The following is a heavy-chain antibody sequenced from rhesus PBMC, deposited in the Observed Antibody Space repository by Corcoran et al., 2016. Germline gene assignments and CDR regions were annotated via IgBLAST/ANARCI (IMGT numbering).Heavy chain of an antibody. D-gene: IGHD2-39*01. J-gene: IGHJ4*01. CDR3: ARRALVYYFDY. V-gene: IGHV4-93*02. CDR1: GGSISSSNW. Sequence: QLQLQESGPGLVKPSETLSLTCAVSGGSISSSNWWSWIRQSPGKGLEWIGGIYGSGGSTEYNPSLQSRVTISIDTSKNQFSLKLSSVTAAATAVYYCARRALVYYFDYWGQGVLVTVSS. CDR2: IYGSGGST.